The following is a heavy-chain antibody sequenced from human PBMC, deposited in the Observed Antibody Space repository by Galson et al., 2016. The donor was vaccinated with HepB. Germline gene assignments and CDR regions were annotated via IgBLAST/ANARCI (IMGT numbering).Heavy chain of an antibody. J-gene: IGHJ6*02. CDR1: GFTFSCYG. V-gene: IGHV3-64*02. CDR2: ISNGGTT. CDR3: ARSNLLVPAAILRYGLDV. D-gene: IGHD2-2*01. Sequence: SLRLSCAASGFTFSCYGMHWVRQPPAPGQGLEYVSAISNGGTTYYAESVKGRFTISRDNSKNMLYLQMGSLRPEDMAVYYCARSNLLVPAAILRYGLDVWGQGTTVTVSS.